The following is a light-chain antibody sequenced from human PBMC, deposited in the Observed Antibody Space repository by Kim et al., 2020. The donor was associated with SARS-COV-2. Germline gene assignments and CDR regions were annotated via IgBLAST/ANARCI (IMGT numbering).Light chain of an antibody. V-gene: IGKV3-15*01. CDR2: DAS. CDR1: QSVSSN. CDR3: QQYNKWPRT. Sequence: VSPGESATHSCTASQSVSSNLAWYQQKPGQAPRLRIPDASTRATGIPARFSGGGSGTDFTRTISSLQSEDFAVYYCQQYNKWPRTFGQGTKVDIK. J-gene: IGKJ1*01.